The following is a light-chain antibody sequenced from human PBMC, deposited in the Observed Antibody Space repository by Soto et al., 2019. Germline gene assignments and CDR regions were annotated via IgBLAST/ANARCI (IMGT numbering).Light chain of an antibody. CDR2: EVT. CDR1: SRDIGTSNL. J-gene: IGLJ1*01. Sequence: QSALTQPASVSGSPGQSITISCTGSSRDIGTSNLVSWYQQYPGKAPKLIIYEVTKRPSGISYRFSGSKSGNTASLTISGLQPEDGASYYCYSFKVISPSLFVFLTGTNLT. CDR3: YSFKVISPSLFV. V-gene: IGLV2-23*02.